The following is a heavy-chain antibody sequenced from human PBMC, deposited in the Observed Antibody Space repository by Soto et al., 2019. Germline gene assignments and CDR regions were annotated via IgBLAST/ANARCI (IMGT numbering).Heavy chain of an antibody. CDR2: ISYDGSNK. CDR1: GFTFSSYA. D-gene: IGHD3-10*01. CDR3: ARDKLRFGEVLPPYYFYYYGMDV. J-gene: IGHJ6*02. Sequence: QVQLVESGGGVVQPGRSLRLSCAASGFTFSSYAMHWVRQAPGKGLEWVAVISYDGSNKYYADSVKGRFTISSDNSKNALYLQMNSLRAEDTAVYYCARDKLRFGEVLPPYYFYYYGMDVWGQGTTVTVSS. V-gene: IGHV3-30-3*01.